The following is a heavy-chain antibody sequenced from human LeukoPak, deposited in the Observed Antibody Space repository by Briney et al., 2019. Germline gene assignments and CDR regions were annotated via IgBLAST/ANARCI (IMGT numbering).Heavy chain of an antibody. J-gene: IGHJ4*02. CDR1: GGSFSGYY. CDR3: ASRIAVAGRIRYFDY. Sequence: PSETLSLTCAVYGGSFSGYYWSWIRQPPGKGLEWIGEINHSGSTNYNPSLKSRVTISVDTSKNQFSLKLSSVTAADTAVYYCASRIAVAGRIRYFDYWGQGTLVTVSS. CDR2: INHSGST. V-gene: IGHV4-34*01. D-gene: IGHD6-19*01.